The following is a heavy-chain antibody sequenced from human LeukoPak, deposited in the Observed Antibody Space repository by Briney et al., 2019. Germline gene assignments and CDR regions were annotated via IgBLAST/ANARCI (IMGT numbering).Heavy chain of an antibody. Sequence: PGGSLRLSCAASGITFSSYGMNWVRQAPGKGLEWVSAISGGGGSTYYADSVKGRFTISRDNSKNTLYLQMNSLRAEDTAVYYCAKAKNYYYDSSGFDYWGQGTLVTVSS. V-gene: IGHV3-23*01. J-gene: IGHJ4*02. CDR3: AKAKNYYYDSSGFDY. CDR1: GITFSSYG. CDR2: ISGGGGST. D-gene: IGHD3-22*01.